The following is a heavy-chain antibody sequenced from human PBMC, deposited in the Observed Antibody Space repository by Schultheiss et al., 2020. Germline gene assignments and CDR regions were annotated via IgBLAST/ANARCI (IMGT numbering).Heavy chain of an antibody. D-gene: IGHD3-22*01. Sequence: GGSLRLSCAASGFTFSSYSMNWVRQAPGKGLEWVGRIKSKTDGGTTDYAAPVKGRFTISRDDSKNTLYLQMNSLKTEDTAVYYCTTTHYYDSSGYYREYFQHWGQGTLVTVSS. CDR1: GFTFSSYS. CDR2: IKSKTDGGTT. CDR3: TTTHYYDSSGYYREYFQH. V-gene: IGHV3-15*01. J-gene: IGHJ1*01.